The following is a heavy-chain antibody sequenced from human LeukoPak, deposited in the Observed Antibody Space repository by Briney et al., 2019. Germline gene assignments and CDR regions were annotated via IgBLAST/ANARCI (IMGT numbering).Heavy chain of an antibody. CDR2: MSAYNGNT. D-gene: IGHD2-8*01. J-gene: IGHJ4*02. Sequence: GASVTVSCKASGYTFTSDGISWVRQAPGEGLEWMGWMSAYNGNTNYAQKREGRVTITTDTSTSTAYMEGGSGRLDETDGYDGARDRMDYWGPGTLVTVSS. V-gene: IGHV1-18*01. CDR1: GYTFTSDG. CDR3: ARDRMDY.